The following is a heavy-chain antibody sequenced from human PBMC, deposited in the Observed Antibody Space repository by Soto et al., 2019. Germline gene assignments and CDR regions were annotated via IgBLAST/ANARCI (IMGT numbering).Heavy chain of an antibody. CDR2: ISENGGIT. V-gene: IGHV3-74*01. CDR1: GFTFSTYW. Sequence: EVQLLESGGGLVQPGGSLRLSCAASGFTFSTYWMQLVRQVPWEGLVWVSSISENGGITVYADSVKGRFTISRDNAKNTLYLQMDGLRVEDTAIYYCAREYYSSGTHWGQGTLVTVST. CDR3: AREYYSSGTH. D-gene: IGHD3-10*01. J-gene: IGHJ1*01.